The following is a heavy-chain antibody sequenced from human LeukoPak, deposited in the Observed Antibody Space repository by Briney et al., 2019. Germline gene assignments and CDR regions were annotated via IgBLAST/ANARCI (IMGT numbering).Heavy chain of an antibody. D-gene: IGHD1/OR15-1a*01. CDR1: GGAIRSHY. J-gene: IGHJ4*02. CDR2: IYSSGYT. V-gene: IGHV4-4*07. CDR3: ARGEHSVDS. Sequence: SETLSLTCTVSGGAIRSHYWNWIRQPAGKGLEWIGRIYSSGYTNDNPFLKSRITMSVDMSKNQFSLRLNSVTAADTAVYYCARGEHSVDSWGQGMPVTVSS.